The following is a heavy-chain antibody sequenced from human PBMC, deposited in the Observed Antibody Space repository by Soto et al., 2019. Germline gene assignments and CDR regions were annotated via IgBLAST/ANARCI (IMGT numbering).Heavy chain of an antibody. V-gene: IGHV4-59*01. D-gene: IGHD3-10*01. CDR3: ARDRVVRGVRVMDV. CDR2: IYYSGST. J-gene: IGHJ6*02. Sequence: SETLSLTCTVSGGSISSYYWSWIRQPPGKGLEWIGYIYYSGSTNYNPSLKSRVTISVDTSKNQFSLKLSSVTAADTAGYYCARDRVVRGVRVMDVWGQGTTVTVSS. CDR1: GGSISSYY.